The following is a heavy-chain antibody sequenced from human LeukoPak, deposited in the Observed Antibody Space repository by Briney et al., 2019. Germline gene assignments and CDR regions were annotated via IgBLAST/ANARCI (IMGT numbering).Heavy chain of an antibody. CDR3: ARAWSTVVTLRIDY. V-gene: IGHV1-18*01. Sequence: ASVKVSCKASGYTFTSYGISWVRQAPGQGLEWMGWISAYNGNTNYAQKLQGRVTMTTDTSTSTAYTELRSLRSDDTAVYYCARAWSTVVTLRIDYWGQGTLVTVSS. J-gene: IGHJ4*02. CDR1: GYTFTSYG. CDR2: ISAYNGNT. D-gene: IGHD4-23*01.